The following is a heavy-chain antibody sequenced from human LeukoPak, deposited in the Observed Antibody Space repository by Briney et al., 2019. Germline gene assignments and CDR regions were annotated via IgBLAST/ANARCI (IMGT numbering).Heavy chain of an antibody. J-gene: IGHJ4*02. V-gene: IGHV4-39*01. CDR3: ARQPPSYDILTGYYPNYFDY. CDR1: GGSISSSSYY. Sequence: SETLSLTCTVSGGSISSSSYYWGWIRQPPGKGLEWIGSIYCSGSTYYNPSLKSRVTISVDTSKNQFSLKLSSVTAADTAVYYCARQPPSYDILTGYYPNYFDYWGQGTLVTVSS. D-gene: IGHD3-9*01. CDR2: IYCSGST.